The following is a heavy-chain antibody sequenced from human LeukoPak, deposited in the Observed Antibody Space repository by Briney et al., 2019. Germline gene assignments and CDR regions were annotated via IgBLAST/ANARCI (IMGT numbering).Heavy chain of an antibody. CDR1: GFTFSSYG. CDR3: ATDPSYSIGWHDY. V-gene: IGHV3-30*03. Sequence: PGRSLRLSCAASGFTFSSYGMHWVRQAPGKGLEWVAFILNDGSYKNSADSVRGRFTISRDNAKNTLYLQMNSLRAEDTAVYYCATDPSYSIGWHDYWGQGTLVTVSS. J-gene: IGHJ4*02. CDR2: ILNDGSYK. D-gene: IGHD6-19*01.